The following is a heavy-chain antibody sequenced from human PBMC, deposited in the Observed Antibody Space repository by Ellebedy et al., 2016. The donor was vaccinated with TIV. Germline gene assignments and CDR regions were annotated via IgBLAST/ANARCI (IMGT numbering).Heavy chain of an antibody. D-gene: IGHD3-9*01. CDR2: IGSKAYGGTT. V-gene: IGHV3-49*03. Sequence: GESLKISCTASGFTFGHYAMSWFRQAPGKGLEWVGFIGSKAYGGTTEYAVSVEGRFTISRADSKSIAHLQMDSLKAEDTAVYYCTRDEHPVLRYFDGLSKRDVFDIWGQGTMVTVSS. J-gene: IGHJ3*02. CDR3: TRDEHPVLRYFDGLSKRDVFDI. CDR1: GFTFGHYA.